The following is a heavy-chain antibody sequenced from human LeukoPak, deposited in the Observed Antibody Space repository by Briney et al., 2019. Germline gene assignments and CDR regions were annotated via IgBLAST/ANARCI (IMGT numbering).Heavy chain of an antibody. V-gene: IGHV5-51*01. CDR1: GYSFSNYW. D-gene: IGHD6-25*01. CDR2: IYPGDSDT. J-gene: IGHJ3*02. CDR3: ARQEGGDAFDI. Sequence: GESLKISCKGSGYSFSNYWIGWVRQMHGRGLEWMGIIYPGDSDTRYSPSFQGQVTISADKSISTAYLQWSSLKASDTAMYYCARQEGGDAFDIWGQGTMVTVSS.